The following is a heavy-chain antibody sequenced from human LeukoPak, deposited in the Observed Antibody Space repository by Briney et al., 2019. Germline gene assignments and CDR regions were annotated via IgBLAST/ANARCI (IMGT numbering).Heavy chain of an antibody. V-gene: IGHV3-30*04. J-gene: IGHJ4*02. D-gene: IGHD4-17*01. Sequence: GGSVRLSCAASGCTLRTYAMKGLRQAPGRGLEGVAVISDDGSNKYYAESVKGQFTISRDNSKNTLYLQMNSLRAEDTAVYYCARAFSTTAFDYWGQGTLVTVSS. CDR1: GCTLRTYA. CDR3: ARAFSTTAFDY. CDR2: ISDDGSNK.